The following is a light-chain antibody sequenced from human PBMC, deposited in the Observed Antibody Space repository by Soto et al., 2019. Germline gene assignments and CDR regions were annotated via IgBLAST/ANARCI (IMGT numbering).Light chain of an antibody. CDR3: QSYDNSLSGFYV. Sequence: SSNIGAGYDVHWYQQLPGTAPKLLIYGNSNRPSGVPDRFSGSKSGTSASLAITGXXXXXXADYYCQSYDNSLSGFYVFGTGTKVTVL. CDR2: GNS. CDR1: SSNIGAGYD. V-gene: IGLV1-40*01. J-gene: IGLJ1*01.